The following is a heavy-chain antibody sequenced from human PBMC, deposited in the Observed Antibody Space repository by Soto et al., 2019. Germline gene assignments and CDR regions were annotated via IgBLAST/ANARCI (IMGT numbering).Heavy chain of an antibody. J-gene: IGHJ4*02. CDR2: INHSGST. Sequence: SATLSLTCAVNSQSFSVYYWTWIRQPPGTGLEWIGEINHSGSTNYNPSLKSRVTISVDTSKNQFSLKLTSVTAADTAVYYCARDKITGLFDYWGQG. V-gene: IGHV4-34*01. D-gene: IGHD2-8*02. CDR3: ARDKITGLFDY. CDR1: SQSFSVYY.